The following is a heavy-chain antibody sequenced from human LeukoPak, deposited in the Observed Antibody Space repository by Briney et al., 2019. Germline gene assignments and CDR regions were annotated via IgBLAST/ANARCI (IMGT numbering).Heavy chain of an antibody. J-gene: IGHJ4*01. Sequence: SETLSLTCAVYGGSFSGYYWSWIRQPPGKGLEWIGYIYHSGSTNYNPSLKSRVTISVDTSKNQFFLKLSSVTAADTAVYYCARQNPAAAGQGLDYWGQGALVTVSS. CDR2: IYHSGST. V-gene: IGHV4-59*08. D-gene: IGHD6-13*01. CDR3: ARQNPAAAGQGLDY. CDR1: GGSFSGYY.